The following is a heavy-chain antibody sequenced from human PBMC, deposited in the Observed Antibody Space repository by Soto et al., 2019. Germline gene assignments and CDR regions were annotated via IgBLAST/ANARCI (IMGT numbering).Heavy chain of an antibody. D-gene: IGHD6-19*01. CDR2: MYYSGST. V-gene: IGHV4-39*01. Sequence: SETLSLTCAVYGGSFSGYFWGWIRQPPGKGLEWIGSMYYSGSTYYNPSLKSRVTISVDTSKNQFSLKLSSVTAADTAVYYCASSGWWYFDYWGQGTLVTVSS. CDR3: ASSGWWYFDY. J-gene: IGHJ4*02. CDR1: GGSFSGYF.